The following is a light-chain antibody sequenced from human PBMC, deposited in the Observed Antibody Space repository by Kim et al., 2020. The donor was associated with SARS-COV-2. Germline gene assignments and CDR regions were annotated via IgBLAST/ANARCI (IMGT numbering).Light chain of an antibody. J-gene: IGKJ1*01. Sequence: VAPGERATLSCRASQSVSSNLAWYQQIPGQSPRLLIYGASTRATGIPARFSGSGSGTEFTLTISSLQSEDFAVYYCQQYNNWRWTFGQGTKVDIK. V-gene: IGKV3-15*01. CDR1: QSVSSN. CDR2: GAS. CDR3: QQYNNWRWT.